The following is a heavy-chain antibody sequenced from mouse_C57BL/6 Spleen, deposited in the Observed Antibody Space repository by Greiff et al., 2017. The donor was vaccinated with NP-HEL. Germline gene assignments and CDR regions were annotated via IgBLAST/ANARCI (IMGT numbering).Heavy chain of an antibody. CDR3: VRGDPYYYGSSPLAMDY. J-gene: IGHJ4*01. V-gene: IGHV10-3*01. CDR1: GFTFNTYA. Sequence: EVKLEESGGGLVQPKGSLKLSCAASGFTFNTYAMHWVRQAPGKGLEWVARIRSKSSNYATYYADSVKDRFTISRDDSQSMLYLQMNNLKTEDTAMYYCVRGDPYYYGSSPLAMDYWGQGTSVTVSS. CDR2: IRSKSSNYAT. D-gene: IGHD1-1*01.